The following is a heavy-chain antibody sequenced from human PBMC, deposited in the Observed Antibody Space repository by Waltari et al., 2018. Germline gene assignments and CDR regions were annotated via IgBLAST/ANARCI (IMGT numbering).Heavy chain of an antibody. V-gene: IGHV3-21*01. Sequence: EVQLVESGGGLVKPGGSLRLSCAASGFTFSSYSMNWVRQAPGQGLEWVSSISSSSSYIYYADSVKGRFTISRDNAKNSLYLQMNSLRAEDTAVYYCAREGYGSGPEDRGIFLWGQGTLVTVSS. D-gene: IGHD3-10*01. CDR1: GFTFSSYS. CDR3: AREGYGSGPEDRGIFL. CDR2: ISSSSSYI. J-gene: IGHJ4*02.